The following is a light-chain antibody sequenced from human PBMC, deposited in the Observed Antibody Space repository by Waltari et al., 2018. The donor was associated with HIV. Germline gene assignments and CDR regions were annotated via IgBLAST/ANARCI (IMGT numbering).Light chain of an antibody. J-gene: IGLJ1*01. CDR3: SSYRSSSTFV. CDR1: SSDVGGYDY. Sequence: QSALTQPASVSGSPGQSITISCTGASSDVGGYDYVSWYQQHPGKAPKLMIYEVTNRTSGISNRCSGSKSGNTASLTISGLHAEDEADYYCSSYRSSSTFVFGTGTKVTVL. CDR2: EVT. V-gene: IGLV2-14*03.